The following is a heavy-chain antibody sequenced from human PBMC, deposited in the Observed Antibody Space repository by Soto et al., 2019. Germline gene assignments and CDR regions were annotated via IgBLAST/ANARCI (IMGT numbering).Heavy chain of an antibody. CDR3: AKESSNSAALFYYFYGMDV. CDR2: ISGSGGDA. J-gene: IGHJ6*02. CDR1: GFTFSSYA. V-gene: IGHV3-23*01. Sequence: EVQLLESGGGLVQPGGSLTLSCAASGFTFSSYAMSWVRQAPGKGLEWVSGISGSGGDAYYADSVKGRFTISRDNSKKTLYLQMHSLRDDDTALYYCAKESSNSAALFYYFYGMDVWDQGTAVTVSS. D-gene: IGHD6-6*01.